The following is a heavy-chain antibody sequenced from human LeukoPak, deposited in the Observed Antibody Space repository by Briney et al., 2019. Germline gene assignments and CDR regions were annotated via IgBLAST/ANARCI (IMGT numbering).Heavy chain of an antibody. D-gene: IGHD4-17*01. J-gene: IGHJ4*02. Sequence: SETLSLTCTLSGAPIMSNYWSWMRQTPGKGLEWIGYIYHIGSTKYNPSLMGRVTISVETSNNQFSLKVTSVTAADTAVYFCYVESEYGDYDFWGQGTLVTVSS. V-gene: IGHV4-59*01. CDR2: IYHIGST. CDR1: GAPIMSNY. CDR3: YVESEYGDYDF.